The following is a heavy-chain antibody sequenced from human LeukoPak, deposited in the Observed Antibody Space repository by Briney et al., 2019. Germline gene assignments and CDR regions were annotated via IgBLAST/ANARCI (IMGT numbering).Heavy chain of an antibody. CDR1: GFTFSSYA. CDR2: ISGSVDST. Sequence: GGSLRLPCAASGFTFSSYAMNWVRQAPGKGLEWVSGISGSVDSTYYADSVKGRFTVSRDNSKNTLYLQMNSLRAEDTAVYYCAKNRRPSYGPNTFDIWGQGTMVTVSS. V-gene: IGHV3-23*01. CDR3: AKNRRPSYGPNTFDI. D-gene: IGHD5-18*01. J-gene: IGHJ3*02.